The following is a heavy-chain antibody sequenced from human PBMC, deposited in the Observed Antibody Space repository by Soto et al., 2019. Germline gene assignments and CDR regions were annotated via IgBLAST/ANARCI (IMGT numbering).Heavy chain of an antibody. CDR3: ARGGPENDY. CDR1: GGTFSSYA. D-gene: IGHD1-26*01. J-gene: IGHJ4*02. V-gene: IGHV1-69*12. Sequence: QVQLVQSGAEVKKPGSSVKVSCKASGGTFSSYALSWVRQAPGQGLEWMGGIIPMSGATNYAQKFPGRVTFTAEESTNTAYLELTSLRSEDTAVYYCARGGPENDYWGQGTLVTVSS. CDR2: IIPMSGAT.